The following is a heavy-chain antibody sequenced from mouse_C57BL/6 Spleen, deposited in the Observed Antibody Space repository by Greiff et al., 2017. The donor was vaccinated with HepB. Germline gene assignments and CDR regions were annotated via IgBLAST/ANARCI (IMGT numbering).Heavy chain of an antibody. Sequence: DVMLVESGGDLVKPGGSLKLSCAASGFTFSSYGMSWVRQTPDKRLEWVATISSGGSYTYYPDSVKGRFTISRDNAKNTLYLQMSSLKSEDTAMYYCARLYYSNYEGAMDYWGQGTSVTVSS. V-gene: IGHV5-6*02. CDR2: ISSGGSYT. CDR3: ARLYYSNYEGAMDY. D-gene: IGHD2-5*01. J-gene: IGHJ4*01. CDR1: GFTFSSYG.